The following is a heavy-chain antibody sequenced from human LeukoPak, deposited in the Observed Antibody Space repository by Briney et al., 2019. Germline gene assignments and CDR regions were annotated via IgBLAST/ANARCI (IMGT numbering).Heavy chain of an antibody. CDR1: GFTFSSYW. D-gene: IGHD2-2*01. V-gene: IGHV3-7*01. CDR3: ARAPTVLVGYCSSSSCQADY. Sequence: PGESLRLSCAASGFTFSSYWMSWVRQAPGKGLEWVANIKQDGSEKYYVDSVKGRFTISRDNAENSLYLQMNSLRVEDTAVYYCARAPTVLVGYCSSSSCQADYWGQGTLVTVSS. J-gene: IGHJ4*02. CDR2: IKQDGSEK.